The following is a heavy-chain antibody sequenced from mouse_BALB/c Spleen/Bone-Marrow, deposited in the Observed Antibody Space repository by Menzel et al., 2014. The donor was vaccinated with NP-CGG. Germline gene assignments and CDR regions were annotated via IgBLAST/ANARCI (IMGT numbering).Heavy chain of an antibody. CDR1: GYTFTDYE. CDR3: ANWGYYAMDY. J-gene: IGHJ4*01. V-gene: IGHV1-15*01. CDR2: LDPETGGT. Sequence: VKVVESGAELVRPGASVTLSCKASGYTFTDYEMHWVKQTPVHGLEWIGTLDPETGGTAYNQEFKDMATLTADKSSTTAYMELRSLTSEDSAVYYCANWGYYAMDYWGQGISVTVSS. D-gene: IGHD4-1*01.